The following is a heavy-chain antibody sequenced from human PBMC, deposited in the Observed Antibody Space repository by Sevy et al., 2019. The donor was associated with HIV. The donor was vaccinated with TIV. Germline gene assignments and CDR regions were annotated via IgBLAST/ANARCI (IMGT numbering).Heavy chain of an antibody. J-gene: IGHJ4*02. V-gene: IGHV3-15*01. CDR3: TTEITMIVVVIKGNY. CDR1: GFTFRNAW. Sequence: GESLKISCAASGFTFRNAWMSWVRQAPGNGLEWVGRIKSQTDGGTTDYAAPVKGRFTISRDDSKNTLYLQMNSLKTEDTAVYYCTTEITMIVVVIKGNYWGQRTLVTVSS. CDR2: IKSQTDGGTT. D-gene: IGHD3-22*01.